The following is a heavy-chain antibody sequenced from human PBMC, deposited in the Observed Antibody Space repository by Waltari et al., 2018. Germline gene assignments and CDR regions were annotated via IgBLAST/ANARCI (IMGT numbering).Heavy chain of an antibody. D-gene: IGHD5-12*01. CDR1: GGSILRNRHY. Sequence: QLQLQESGPGLVKPSETLSLTCSVAGGSILRNRHYWGWIRHPPGQGLEWIGTISYSGVTYSSPSLKSRVTLSRDTSRNQLSLELGSVTAADTALYYCATYIGASVGTAAFDVWGQGTMVSVSS. V-gene: IGHV4-39*01. J-gene: IGHJ3*01. CDR2: ISYSGVT. CDR3: ATYIGASVGTAAFDV.